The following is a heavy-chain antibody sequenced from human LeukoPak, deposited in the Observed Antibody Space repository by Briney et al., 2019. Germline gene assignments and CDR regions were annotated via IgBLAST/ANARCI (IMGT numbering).Heavy chain of an antibody. V-gene: IGHV1-18*01. Sequence: ASVKVSCKASGYTFTKYGINWVRQAPGQGLEWMGWISAYNGNTNYAQKLQGRVTMTTDTSTSTAYMELRSLRSDDTAVYYCARQRITIFGVVTPGSSYYMDVWGKGTTVTVSS. CDR1: GYTFTKYG. D-gene: IGHD3-3*01. CDR3: ARQRITIFGVVTPGSSYYMDV. CDR2: ISAYNGNT. J-gene: IGHJ6*03.